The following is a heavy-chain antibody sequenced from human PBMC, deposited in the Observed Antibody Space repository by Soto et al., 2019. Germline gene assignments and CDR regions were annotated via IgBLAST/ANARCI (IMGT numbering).Heavy chain of an antibody. V-gene: IGHV4-59*01. D-gene: IGHD5-12*01. CDR1: GGSISSYY. CDR3: ARGGSWLQSFPYFDY. Sequence: TLSLTCTVSGGSISSYYWSWIRQPPGKGLEWIGYIYYSGSTNYNPSLKSRVTISVDTSKNQFSLKLSSVTAADTAVYYCARGGSWLQSFPYFDYWGQGTLVTVSS. J-gene: IGHJ4*02. CDR2: IYYSGST.